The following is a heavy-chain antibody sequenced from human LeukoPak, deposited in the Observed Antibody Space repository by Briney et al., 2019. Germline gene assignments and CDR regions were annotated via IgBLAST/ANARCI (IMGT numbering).Heavy chain of an antibody. J-gene: IGHJ4*02. D-gene: IGHD6-19*01. CDR3: ARGWMVKYYFDY. V-gene: IGHV3-48*01. CDR2: ISSSSSTI. CDR1: GFTFSSYS. Sequence: GGSLRLSCAASGFTFSSYSMNWVRQAPGKGLERVSYISSSSSTIYYADSVKGRFTISRDNSKNTVDLQMDSLRAEDTAIYYCARGWMVKYYFDYWGQGTLVTVSS.